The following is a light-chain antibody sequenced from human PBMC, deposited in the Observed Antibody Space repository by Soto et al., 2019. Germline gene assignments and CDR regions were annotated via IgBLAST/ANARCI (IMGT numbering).Light chain of an antibody. CDR2: VVS. CDR1: SVDVGAYDF. J-gene: IGLJ1*01. Sequence: QSALTQPHSVSGSPGQSVIISCTGTSVDVGAYDFVSWYQQHPGKAPKLLIYVVSGRPSGVPHRFSGSKSGNAASLTISGLQAEDEADYYCSSFTTSHTYVFGTGTKFTVL. V-gene: IGLV2-11*01. CDR3: SSFTTSHTYV.